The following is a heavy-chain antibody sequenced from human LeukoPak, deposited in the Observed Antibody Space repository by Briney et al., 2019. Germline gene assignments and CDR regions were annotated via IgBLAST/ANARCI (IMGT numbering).Heavy chain of an antibody. Sequence: ASETLSLTCTVSGGSISSYYWSWIRQPAGKGLEWIGGIYTSGSTNYNPSLKSRVTMSVDTSKNQFSLKLSSVTAADTAVYYCARELWFGELSAFDIWGQGTMVTVSS. D-gene: IGHD3-10*01. V-gene: IGHV4-4*07. J-gene: IGHJ3*02. CDR2: IYTSGST. CDR3: ARELWFGELSAFDI. CDR1: GGSISSYY.